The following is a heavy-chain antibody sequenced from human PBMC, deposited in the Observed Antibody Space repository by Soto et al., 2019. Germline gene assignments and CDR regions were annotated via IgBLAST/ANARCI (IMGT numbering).Heavy chain of an antibody. CDR3: AKDVAQLRYFDWLLKFDY. J-gene: IGHJ4*02. D-gene: IGHD3-9*01. Sequence: GGSLRLSCAASGFTFSSYAMSWVRQAPGKGLEWVSAISGSGGSTYYADSVKGRFTISRDNSKNTLYLQMNSLRAEDTAVYYCAKDVAQLRYFDWLLKFDYWGQGTLVTVS. CDR1: GFTFSSYA. CDR2: ISGSGGST. V-gene: IGHV3-23*01.